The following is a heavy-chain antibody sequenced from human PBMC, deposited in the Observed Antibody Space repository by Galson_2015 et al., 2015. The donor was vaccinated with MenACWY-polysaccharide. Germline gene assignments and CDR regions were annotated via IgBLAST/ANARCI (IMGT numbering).Heavy chain of an antibody. CDR3: AGGGISRAPQFDF. Sequence: SLRLSCAASGFTFSSYAMSWVRQAPGKGLEWVTSISGTGGDTYYADSVEGRFTISRDNSKNTLYPQMYSLRAEDTALYYCAGGGISRAPQFDFWGQGTLVTVSS. V-gene: IGHV3-23*01. J-gene: IGHJ4*02. CDR2: ISGTGGDT. D-gene: IGHD3-16*01. CDR1: GFTFSSYA.